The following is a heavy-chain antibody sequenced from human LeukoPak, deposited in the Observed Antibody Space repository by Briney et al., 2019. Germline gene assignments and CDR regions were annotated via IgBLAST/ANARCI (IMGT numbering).Heavy chain of an antibody. CDR2: ISGSGAST. V-gene: IGHV3-23*01. Sequence: GGSLRLSCAASGFTFSSYAMRWVRQAPGKGLEWVSTISGSGASTYYADSVKGRFTISRDNSKNTLYLQMNSLRAEDTAVYYCAKQPGSVVDSSGSLSRHWGQGTLVTVSS. J-gene: IGHJ4*02. CDR1: GFTFSSYA. CDR3: AKQPGSVVDSSGSLSRH. D-gene: IGHD3-22*01.